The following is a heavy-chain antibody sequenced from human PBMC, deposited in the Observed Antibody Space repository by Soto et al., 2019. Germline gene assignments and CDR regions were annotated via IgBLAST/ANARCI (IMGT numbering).Heavy chain of an antibody. V-gene: IGHV5-51*01. CDR1: GFDFTTSS. CDR3: ARRVADQGSGHYRQKYYQYYGMDV. J-gene: IGHJ6*02. D-gene: IGHD3-10*01. CDR2: IYPVDSSA. Sequence: GESLKISCRGFGFDFTTSSIAWVRQMPGKGLEWMGVIYPVDSSARYSPSFQGQVTFSADKSINTAYVQWSSLWASGTATYFCARRVADQGSGHYRQKYYQYYGMDVWGQGTTVTVSS.